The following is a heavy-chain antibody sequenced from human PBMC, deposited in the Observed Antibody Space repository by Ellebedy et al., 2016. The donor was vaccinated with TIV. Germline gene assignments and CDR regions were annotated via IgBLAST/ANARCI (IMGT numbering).Heavy chain of an antibody. Sequence: MPGGSLRLSCTVPGGSISSYYWSWIRQPPGKGLVWIGYIYYSGSTNFNPSLTSRVTISVDTSKNQFSLKLSSVTAADTAVYYCARAAVRLGINLPYYGMDVWGQGTTVTVSS. CDR1: GGSISSYY. D-gene: IGHD7-27*01. CDR3: ARAAVRLGINLPYYGMDV. V-gene: IGHV4-59*12. CDR2: IYYSGST. J-gene: IGHJ6*02.